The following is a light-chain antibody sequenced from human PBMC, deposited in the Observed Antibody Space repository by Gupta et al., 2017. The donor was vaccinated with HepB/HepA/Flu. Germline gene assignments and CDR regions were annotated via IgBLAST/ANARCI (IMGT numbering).Light chain of an antibody. V-gene: IGKV4-1*01. CDR2: WAS. CDR1: QSGWDSSKNKNY. Sequence: DIVMTQSPDSLAVSLCERATINCKSSQSGWDSSKNKNYLAWYQQRPGQPPKLLIYWASTRESGVPDRFSGRGSGTDFTLTINMLQADDVAVYYCQQEDRTPYTFGQGTKLDIK. CDR3: QQEDRTPYT. J-gene: IGKJ2*01.